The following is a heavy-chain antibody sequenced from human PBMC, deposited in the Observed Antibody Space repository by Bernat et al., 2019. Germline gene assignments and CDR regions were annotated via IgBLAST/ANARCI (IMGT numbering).Heavy chain of an antibody. Sequence: QVQLVQSGAEVKKPGASVKVSCKASGYTFTSYYMHWVRQAPGQGLEWMGIINPSGGSTSYAQKFQGRGTMTRDTSTSTVYMELSSLRSEDTAVYYCARDGVGYYGSGSYVPYWGQGTLVTVSS. CDR1: GYTFTSYY. CDR2: INPSGGST. J-gene: IGHJ4*02. D-gene: IGHD3-10*01. CDR3: ARDGVGYYGSGSYVPY. V-gene: IGHV1-46*01.